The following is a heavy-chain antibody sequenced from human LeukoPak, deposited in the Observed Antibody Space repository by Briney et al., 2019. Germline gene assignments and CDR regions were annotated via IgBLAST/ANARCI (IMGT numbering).Heavy chain of an antibody. CDR1: GYTFTGYY. CDR3: AKIAAAGTPYNYWYFDL. Sequence: ASVKVSCKASGYTFTGYYMHWVRQAPGQGLEWLGCINPNSGGANYAQKFQGRVTMTRDTSISTAYMELSRLRSDDTAVYYCAKIAAAGTPYNYWYFDLWGRGTLVTVSS. J-gene: IGHJ2*01. CDR2: INPNSGGA. V-gene: IGHV1-2*02. D-gene: IGHD6-13*01.